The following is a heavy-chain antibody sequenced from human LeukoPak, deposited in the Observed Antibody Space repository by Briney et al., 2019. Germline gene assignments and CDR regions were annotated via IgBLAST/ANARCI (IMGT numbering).Heavy chain of an antibody. CDR1: GFTVSSNF. CDR3: ARFPSYDTNVY. V-gene: IGHV3-66*01. D-gene: IGHD2-8*01. CDR2: IYSGGST. Sequence: GGSLRLSCAASGFTVSSNFMSWVRQAPGKGLEWVSVIYSGGSTYYTDSVKDRFTISRDNSKNTLYLQMNSLRAEDTAVYYCARFPSYDTNVYWGQGTLVTVSS. J-gene: IGHJ4*02.